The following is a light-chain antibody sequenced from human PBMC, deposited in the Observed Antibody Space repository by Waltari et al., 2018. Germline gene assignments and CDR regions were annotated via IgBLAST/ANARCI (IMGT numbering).Light chain of an antibody. CDR3: QEYKTYRT. CDR2: KTS. V-gene: IGKV1-5*03. Sequence: DIQMTQSPSTLSASVGERITITCRASQSIEGWLAWYQQKPGKAPKLLIYKTSTLESGVASRFSGSGYGTEFTLTISSLQPDDLATYYCQEYKTYRTFGQGTKVEIK. J-gene: IGKJ1*01. CDR1: QSIEGW.